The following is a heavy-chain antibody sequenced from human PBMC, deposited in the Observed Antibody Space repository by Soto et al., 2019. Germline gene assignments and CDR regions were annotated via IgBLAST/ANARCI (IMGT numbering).Heavy chain of an antibody. V-gene: IGHV4-59*08. D-gene: IGHD7-27*01. CDR3: ARRWGRTFDY. J-gene: IGHJ4*02. Sequence: SETLSLTCTVSGGSISSYYWSWIRQPPGKGLEWIGYIYYIGSTNYNPSLKSRVTISVDTSKNQFSLKLSSVTAADTAVYYCARRWGRTFDYWGQGTLVTVSS. CDR2: IYYIGST. CDR1: GGSISSYY.